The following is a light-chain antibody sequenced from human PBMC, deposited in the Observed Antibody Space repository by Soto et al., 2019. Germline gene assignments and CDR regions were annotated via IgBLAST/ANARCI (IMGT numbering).Light chain of an antibody. CDR2: WAS. CDR1: QSGFYSSNNNNF. J-gene: IGKJ4*01. V-gene: IGKV4-1*01. Sequence: DIVMTQSPDSLAVSLGERATINCKSSQSGFYSSNNNNFLAWYQQKPGQPPKLLIYWASTRKSGVPDRFSASGSGTDFTLTISSLQAEDVAVYYCQQYYSNPPTFGGGTKVEIK. CDR3: QQYYSNPPT.